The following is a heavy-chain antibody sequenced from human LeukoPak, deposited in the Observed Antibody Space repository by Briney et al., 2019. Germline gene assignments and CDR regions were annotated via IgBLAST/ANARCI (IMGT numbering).Heavy chain of an antibody. CDR3: ASATGVRGVIMESDS. Sequence: SETLSLTCTVSGGSISSSGYYWGWIRQPPGKGLEWIGEINHSGSTNYNPSLKSRVTISVDTSKNQFSLKLSSVTAADTAVYYCASATGVRGVIMESDSWGQGTLVTVSS. D-gene: IGHD3-10*01. V-gene: IGHV4-39*07. J-gene: IGHJ4*02. CDR2: INHSGST. CDR1: GGSISSSGYY.